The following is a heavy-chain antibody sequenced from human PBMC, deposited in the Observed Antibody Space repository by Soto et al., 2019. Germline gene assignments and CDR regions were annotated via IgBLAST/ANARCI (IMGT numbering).Heavy chain of an antibody. D-gene: IGHD3-22*01. V-gene: IGHV4-4*07. J-gene: IGHJ4*02. CDR1: GGSIRSYY. CDR3: ARGYYDSSGYYYERDYYFDY. Sequence: SETLSLTCTVSGGSIRSYYWSWIRQPAGKGLEWIGRIYTSGSTNYNPSLKSRVTMSVDTSKNQFSLKLSSVTAADTAVYYCARGYYDSSGYYYERDYYFDYWGQGTLVTV. CDR2: IYTSGST.